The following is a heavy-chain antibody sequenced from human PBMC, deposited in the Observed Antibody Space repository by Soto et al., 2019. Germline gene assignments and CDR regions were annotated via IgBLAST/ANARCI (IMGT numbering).Heavy chain of an antibody. CDR3: ARERGDYDSSGYEEIYYFDY. CDR2: IYYSGST. J-gene: IGHJ4*02. Sequence: SETLSLTCTVSGGSINSYYWSWIRQPPGKGLEWIGYIYYSGSTNYNPSLKSRVTISVDTSKNQFSLKLSSVTAADTAVYYCARERGDYDSSGYEEIYYFDYWGQGTLVTVSS. V-gene: IGHV4-59*01. D-gene: IGHD3-22*01. CDR1: GGSINSYY.